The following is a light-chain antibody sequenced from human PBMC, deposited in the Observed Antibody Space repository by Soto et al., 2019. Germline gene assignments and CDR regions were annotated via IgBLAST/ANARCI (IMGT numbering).Light chain of an antibody. J-gene: IGKJ3*01. CDR3: QQYDNLPVT. CDR2: EAS. Sequence: DIQMTQSPSSPSASVGDRVTITCQASPAINIYLNWYRQKLGKAPDLLIYEASNLQNGVPSRFTGGGSGTHFTLTINSLQPEDSGTYYCQQYDNLPVTFGPGTKLDI. V-gene: IGKV1-33*01. CDR1: PAINIY.